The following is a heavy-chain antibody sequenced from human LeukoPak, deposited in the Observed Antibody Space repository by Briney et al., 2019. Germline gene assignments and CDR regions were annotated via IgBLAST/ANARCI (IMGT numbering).Heavy chain of an antibody. D-gene: IGHD6-25*01. Sequence: GGSLRLSCAASGFTFSSYGMHWVRQAPGKGLEWVAFIRYDGSNKYYADSVKGRFNISRDNSKNTLYLKMNSLRAEDTAVYYCAKEAASPPEDWFDPWGQGTLVTVSS. J-gene: IGHJ5*02. CDR2: IRYDGSNK. CDR1: GFTFSSYG. V-gene: IGHV3-30*02. CDR3: AKEAASPPEDWFDP.